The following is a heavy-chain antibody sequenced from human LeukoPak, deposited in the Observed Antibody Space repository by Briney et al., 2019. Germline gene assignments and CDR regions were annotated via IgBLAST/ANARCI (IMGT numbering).Heavy chain of an antibody. V-gene: IGHV4-31*03. Sequence: SETLSLTCTVSGGSISSGGYYWSWIRQHPGKGLEWIGYIYYSGSTYYNPSLKSRVTISVDTSKNQFSLKLSSVTAADTAVYYCARGALRGGLFDYWGQGTTVTVSS. CDR1: GGSISSGGYY. CDR2: IYYSGST. D-gene: IGHD3-10*01. CDR3: ARGALRGGLFDY. J-gene: IGHJ4*02.